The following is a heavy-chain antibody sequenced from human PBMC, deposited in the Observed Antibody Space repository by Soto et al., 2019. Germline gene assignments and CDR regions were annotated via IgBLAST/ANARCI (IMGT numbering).Heavy chain of an antibody. CDR1: GYTFTGYY. V-gene: IGHV1-2*04. CDR2: INPNSGGT. D-gene: IGHD2-15*01. Sequence: ASVKVSCKASGYTFTGYYMHWVRQAPGQGLEWMGWINPNSGGTNYAQKFQGWVTMTRDTSISTAYMELSRLRPDDTAVYYCARGYCSGGSCYYGMDVWGQGTTVTVSS. CDR3: ARGYCSGGSCYYGMDV. J-gene: IGHJ6*02.